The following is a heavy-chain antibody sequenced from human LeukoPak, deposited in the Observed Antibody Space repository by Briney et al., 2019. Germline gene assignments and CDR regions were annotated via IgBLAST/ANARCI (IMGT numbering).Heavy chain of an antibody. V-gene: IGHV4-39*01. CDR3: ARVLRYFDWPCDY. J-gene: IGHJ4*02. D-gene: IGHD3-9*01. Sequence: SETLSLTCTISGGSISISSFYWGWIRQPPGKGLEWIGSINYGGSTSYNPSLKNRVTVSLDTSKTQFSLRLSSVTAADTAVYYCARVLRYFDWPCDYWGQGTLVTVSS. CDR1: GGSISISSFY. CDR2: INYGGST.